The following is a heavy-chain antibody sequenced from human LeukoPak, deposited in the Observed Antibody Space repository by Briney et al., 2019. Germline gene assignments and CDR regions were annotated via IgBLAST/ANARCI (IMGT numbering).Heavy chain of an antibody. D-gene: IGHD3-10*01. CDR2: INPSGGST. V-gene: IGHV1-46*01. CDR3: VRDSVLTYGSGSYYPDY. J-gene: IGHJ4*02. CDR1: GYTFTSYY. Sequence: GASVKVSCKASGYTFTSYYMHWVRQAPGQGLEWMGIINPSGGSTSYAQKFQGRVTMIRDMSTSTVYMELSSLRSEDTAVYYCVRDSVLTYGSGSYYPDYWGQGTLVTVSS.